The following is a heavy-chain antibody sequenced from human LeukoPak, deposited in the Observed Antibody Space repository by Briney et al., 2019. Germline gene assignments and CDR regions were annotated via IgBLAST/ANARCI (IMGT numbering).Heavy chain of an antibody. J-gene: IGHJ5*02. CDR1: GYTFTSYY. D-gene: IGHD3-3*01. CDR3: ARSPTYYDFWSGYFSWFDP. CDR2: INPSGGST. V-gene: IGHV1-46*01. Sequence: ASVAVSFKASGYTFTSYYMHWVRQAPGQGLGWMGIINPSGGSTSYAQKFQGRVTMTRDMSTSTVYMELSSLRSEDTAVYYCARSPTYYDFWSGYFSWFDPWGQGTLVTVSS.